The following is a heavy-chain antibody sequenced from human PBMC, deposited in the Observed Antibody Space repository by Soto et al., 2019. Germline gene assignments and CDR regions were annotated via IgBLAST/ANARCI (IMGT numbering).Heavy chain of an antibody. CDR1: GGTFSSYT. CDR2: IIPILGIA. J-gene: IGHJ6*02. CDR3: ARLMSSGYYYGMDV. D-gene: IGHD3-10*01. Sequence: QVQLGQSGAEVKKPGSSVKVSCKASGGTFSSYTISWVRQAPGQGLEWMGRIIPILGIANYAQKFQGRGTINADKYTSTTYLEQSSLRSADTAVYYCARLMSSGYYYGMDVWGQGTTVTVSS. V-gene: IGHV1-69*02.